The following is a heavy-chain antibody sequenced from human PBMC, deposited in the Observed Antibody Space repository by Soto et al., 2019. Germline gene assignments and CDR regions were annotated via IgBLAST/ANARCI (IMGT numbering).Heavy chain of an antibody. D-gene: IGHD6-13*01. CDR2: INHSGST. Sequence: SETLSLTCAVYGGSFSGYYWSWIRQPPGKGLEWIGEINHSGSTNYNPSLKSRVTISVDTSKNQFSLKLSSVTAADTAVYYCARWDSGYSSSWFYYYYGMDVWGQGTTVPVSS. CDR3: ARWDSGYSSSWFYYYYGMDV. V-gene: IGHV4-34*01. CDR1: GGSFSGYY. J-gene: IGHJ6*02.